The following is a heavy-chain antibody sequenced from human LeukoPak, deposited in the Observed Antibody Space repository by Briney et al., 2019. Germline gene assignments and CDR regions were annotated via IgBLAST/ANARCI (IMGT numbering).Heavy chain of an antibody. CDR1: GFNLGAYR. CDR2: INQDGSEK. Sequence: GGSLRLSCAASGFNLGAYRMSWVRQAPGKGQEWVANINQDGSEKNFVDSVKGRFTVSKDNARKTVYLQMNSLRAEDTALYYCARENLGSSYNWLDPWGQGTLVTVSS. D-gene: IGHD1-26*01. J-gene: IGHJ5*02. V-gene: IGHV3-7*01. CDR3: ARENLGSSYNWLDP.